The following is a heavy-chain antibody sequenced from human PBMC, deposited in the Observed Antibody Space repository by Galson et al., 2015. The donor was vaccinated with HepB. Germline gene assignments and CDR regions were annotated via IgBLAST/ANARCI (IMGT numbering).Heavy chain of an antibody. D-gene: IGHD3-22*01. Sequence: SLRLSCAASGFTFSSYWMSWVRQAPGKGLEWVANIKQDGSEKYYVDSVKGRFTISRDNAKNSLYLQMNSLRAEDTAVYYCARVGTYYYDSSGYYWGQGTLVTVSS. V-gene: IGHV3-7*03. CDR2: IKQDGSEK. CDR3: ARVGTYYYDSSGYY. CDR1: GFTFSSYW. J-gene: IGHJ4*02.